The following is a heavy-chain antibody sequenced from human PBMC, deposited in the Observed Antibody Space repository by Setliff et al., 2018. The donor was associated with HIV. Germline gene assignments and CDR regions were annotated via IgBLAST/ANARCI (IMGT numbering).Heavy chain of an antibody. CDR1: GMSFSNAW. Sequence: PGGSLRLSCAASGMSFSNAWMSWVRQVPGKGLEWLGRIKTEAEGYATAYAASVKGRFTISRDDSKNTAYLQMNSLKTEDTAIYYCTRPQYIYDNSDSDNWGQGALVTVSS. CDR3: TRPQYIYDNSDSDN. J-gene: IGHJ4*02. V-gene: IGHV3-73*01. CDR2: IKTEAEGYAT. D-gene: IGHD3-22*01.